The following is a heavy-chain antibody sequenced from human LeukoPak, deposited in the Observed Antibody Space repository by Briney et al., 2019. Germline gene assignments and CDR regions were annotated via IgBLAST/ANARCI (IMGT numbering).Heavy chain of an antibody. Sequence: GGSLRLSCAASGFTFDDYAMHWVRQAPGKGLEWASGISWNSDSIAYADSVKGRFTISRDNAKNSLYLQMNSLRPEDTALYYCAKDSVKDYGDYVFDYWGQGTLVTVSS. V-gene: IGHV3-9*01. CDR1: GFTFDDYA. J-gene: IGHJ4*02. CDR3: AKDSVKDYGDYVFDY. CDR2: ISWNSDSI. D-gene: IGHD4-17*01.